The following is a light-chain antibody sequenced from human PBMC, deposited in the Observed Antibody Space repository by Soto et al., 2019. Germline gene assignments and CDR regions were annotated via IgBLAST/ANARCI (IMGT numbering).Light chain of an antibody. V-gene: IGLV2-8*01. J-gene: IGLJ1*01. CDR3: KSYAGSNTYV. Sequence: QSALTQPPSASGSPGQSVTISCTGTKSDIGVYAFVSWYQHHPGKAPRLIIYEGVQRPSGVPDRFSGSKSGNTASLTVSGLQAADEADYFCKSYAGSNTYVFGSGTKVTVL. CDR1: KSDIGVYAF. CDR2: EGV.